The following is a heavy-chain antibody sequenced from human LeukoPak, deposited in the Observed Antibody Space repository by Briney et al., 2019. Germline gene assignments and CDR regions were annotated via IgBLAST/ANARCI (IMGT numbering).Heavy chain of an antibody. V-gene: IGHV4-34*01. J-gene: IGHJ3*02. CDR3: ARDIDLWLVDDAFDI. Sequence: SETLSLTCAVYGGSFSDYYWTWIRQPPGKGLEWIGEINHSGSTKYNSSLKSRVTISVDTSKNQFSLKLNSVTAADTAVYYCARDIDLWLVDDAFDIWGQGTMVTVSS. CDR1: GGSFSDYY. D-gene: IGHD6-19*01. CDR2: INHSGST.